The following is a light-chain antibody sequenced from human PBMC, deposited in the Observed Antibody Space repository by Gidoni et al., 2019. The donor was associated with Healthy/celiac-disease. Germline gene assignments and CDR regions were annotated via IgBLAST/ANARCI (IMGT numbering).Light chain of an antibody. Sequence: DIVMTQSPDSLAVSLGERATINCKSSQSVLYSSNNKNYLAWYLQKPGQPPKLLIDWASTRESGVPDRFSGSGSGTDFTLTSSSLQAEDVAVYYCQQYYSTPPTFGQGTKVEIK. CDR3: QQYYSTPPT. V-gene: IGKV4-1*01. J-gene: IGKJ1*01. CDR2: WAS. CDR1: QSVLYSSNNKNY.